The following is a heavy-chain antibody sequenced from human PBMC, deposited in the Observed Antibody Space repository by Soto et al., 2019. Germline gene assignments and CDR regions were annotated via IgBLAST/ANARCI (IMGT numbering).Heavy chain of an antibody. Sequence: GGSLRLSCAASGFTFSSYWMHWVRQAPGKGLVWVSRINSDGSSTSYADSVKGRFTISRDNAKNTLYLQMNSLRAEDTAVYYCAIFVGSGDNSDTSDYWGRGSLDTGSS. CDR2: INSDGSST. J-gene: IGHJ4*02. CDR3: AIFVGSGDNSDTSDY. V-gene: IGHV3-74*01. D-gene: IGHD3-3*01. CDR1: GFTFSSYW.